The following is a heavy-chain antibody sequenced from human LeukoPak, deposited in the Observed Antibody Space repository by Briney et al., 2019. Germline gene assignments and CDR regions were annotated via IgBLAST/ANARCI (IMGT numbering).Heavy chain of an antibody. V-gene: IGHV5-51*01. D-gene: IGHD2-15*01. CDR3: ARVGYCSGGSCYSGYYYMDV. CDR1: GYRFTSYW. Sequence: GESLKISCKGSGYRFTSYWIGWVRQMPGKGLEWMGIIYPGDSDTRYSPSFQGQVTISADKSISTAYLQWSSLKASDTAIYYCARVGYCSGGSCYSGYYYMDVWGKGTTVTISS. J-gene: IGHJ6*03. CDR2: IYPGDSDT.